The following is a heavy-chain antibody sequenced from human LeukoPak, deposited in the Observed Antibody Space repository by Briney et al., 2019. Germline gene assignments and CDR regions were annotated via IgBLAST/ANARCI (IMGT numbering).Heavy chain of an antibody. Sequence: PGGSLRLSCTASGFTFGDYAVSWVRQAPGKGLEWVGFIRSKADGGTTEYAASVKGRFTISGDDSKSIAYLQMNSLRAEDTAVYYCARSTSYSAAAGTPENAFDIWGQGTMVTVSS. CDR2: IRSKADGGTT. CDR3: ARSTSYSAAAGTPENAFDI. D-gene: IGHD6-13*01. V-gene: IGHV3-49*04. J-gene: IGHJ3*02. CDR1: GFTFGDYA.